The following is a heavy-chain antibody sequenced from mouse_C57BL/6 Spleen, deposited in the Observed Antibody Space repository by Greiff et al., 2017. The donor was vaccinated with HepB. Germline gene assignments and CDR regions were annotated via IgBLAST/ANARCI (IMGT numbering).Heavy chain of an antibody. V-gene: IGHV1-64*01. CDR2: IHPNSGST. Sequence: VQLQQPGAELVKPGASVKLSCKASGYTFTSYWMHWVKQRPGQGLEWIGMIHPNSGSTNYNEKFKSKATLTVDKSSSTAYMQLSSLTSEDSAVYYCARGRGYYDSSMDYWGQGTSVTVSS. CDR1: GYTFTSYW. CDR3: ARGRGYYDSSMDY. D-gene: IGHD2-4*01. J-gene: IGHJ4*01.